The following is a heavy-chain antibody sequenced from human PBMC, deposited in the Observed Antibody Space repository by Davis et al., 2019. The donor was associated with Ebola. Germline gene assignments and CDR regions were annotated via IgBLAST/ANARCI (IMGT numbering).Heavy chain of an antibody. CDR1: GGSISSSNW. V-gene: IGHV4-4*02. CDR2: IYHSGST. Sequence: MPSETLSLTCAVSGGSISSSNWWSWVRQPPGKGLEWIGEIYHSGSTNYNPSLKSRVTISVDKSKNQFSLKLSSVTAADTAVYYRARGLQQLDYFDYWGQGTLVTVSS. D-gene: IGHD6-13*01. J-gene: IGHJ4*02. CDR3: ARGLQQLDYFDY.